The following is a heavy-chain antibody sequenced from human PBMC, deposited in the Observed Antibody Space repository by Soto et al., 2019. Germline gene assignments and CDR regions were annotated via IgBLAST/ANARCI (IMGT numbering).Heavy chain of an antibody. D-gene: IGHD6-13*01. V-gene: IGHV4-59*11. CDR1: GGSISSHY. CDR2: ISYSGST. J-gene: IGHJ4*02. CDR3: VREGQQLLLAY. Sequence: PSETLSLTCTVSGGSISSHYWSWIRQPPGKGLEWIGYISYSGSTNYNSSLKSRVTISVETSKNQFSLKLSSVTAADTAVYYCVREGQQLLLAYWGQGTLVTVSS.